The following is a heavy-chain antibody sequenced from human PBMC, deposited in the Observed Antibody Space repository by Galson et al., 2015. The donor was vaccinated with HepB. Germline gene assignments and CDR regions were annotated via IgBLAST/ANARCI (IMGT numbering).Heavy chain of an antibody. Sequence: SVKVSCKASGYTFTSYGISWVRQAPGQGLEWMGWISAYNGNTNYAQKLQGRVTMTTDTSTSTAYMELRSLRSDDTAVYYCARDAVDPISGDYGRAFDYWGQGTLVTVSS. CDR1: GYTFTSYG. CDR2: ISAYNGNT. J-gene: IGHJ4*02. CDR3: ARDAVDPISGDYGRAFDY. D-gene: IGHD4-17*01. V-gene: IGHV1-18*01.